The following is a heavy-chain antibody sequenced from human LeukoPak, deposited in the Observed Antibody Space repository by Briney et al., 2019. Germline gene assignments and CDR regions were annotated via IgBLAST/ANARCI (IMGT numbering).Heavy chain of an antibody. CDR2: INHSGST. CDR3: AAVRGYCSSTSCYSGYYYYGMDV. V-gene: IGHV4-34*01. CDR1: GGSFSGSY. Sequence: SETLSLTCAVSGGSFSGSYRSWIRQPPGKGLEWIGEINHSGSTNYNPSLKSRVTISVDTSKNQFSLKLSSVTAADTAVYYCAAVRGYCSSTSCYSGYYYYGMDVWGQGTTVTVSS. D-gene: IGHD2-2*01. J-gene: IGHJ6*02.